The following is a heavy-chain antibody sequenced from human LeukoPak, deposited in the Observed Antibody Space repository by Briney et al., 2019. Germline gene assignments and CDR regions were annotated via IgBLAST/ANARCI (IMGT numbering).Heavy chain of an antibody. V-gene: IGHV6-1*01. CDR2: TYYKSKWYN. D-gene: IGHD6-19*01. J-gene: IGHJ4*02. CDR3: ARGSSGGRLAY. Sequence: SSQTLSLTCAISGDSVSSDTAAWHWIRQSPSRGLQWLGGTYYKSKWYNDYAISVKGRITITPDTSKNQFSLLLNSVTPEDTAVYYCARGSSGGRLAYWGQGTLVTVSS. CDR1: GDSVSSDTAA.